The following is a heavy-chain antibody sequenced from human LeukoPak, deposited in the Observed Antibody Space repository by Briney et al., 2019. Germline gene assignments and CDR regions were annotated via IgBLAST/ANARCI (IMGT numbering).Heavy chain of an antibody. CDR1: GFTFRTSG. D-gene: IGHD3-10*01. J-gene: IGHJ4*02. V-gene: IGHV3-30*04. CDR3: AKDHAGSGRAFEY. CDR2: MSSDGIKT. Sequence: PGGSLRLSCATSGFTFRTSGVHWVRQAPGKGLEWEALMSSDGIKTYYADSVKGRFTVSRDSSKDILYLQMNSLRADDTAMYYCAKDHAGSGRAFEYWGQGTLVTVSS.